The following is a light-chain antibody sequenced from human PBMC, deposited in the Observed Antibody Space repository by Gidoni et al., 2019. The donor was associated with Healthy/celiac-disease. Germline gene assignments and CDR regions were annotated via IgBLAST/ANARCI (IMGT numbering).Light chain of an antibody. J-gene: IGKJ4*01. Sequence: EIVLTQSPATLSLSPGVRATLSCRASQSVSSYLAWYQQKPGQAPRLLIYDASNRATGIPARFSGSGSGTDFTLTISSLGPEDFAVYYCQQRSNWPPGLTFGGGTKVEIK. CDR1: QSVSSY. CDR2: DAS. CDR3: QQRSNWPPGLT. V-gene: IGKV3-11*01.